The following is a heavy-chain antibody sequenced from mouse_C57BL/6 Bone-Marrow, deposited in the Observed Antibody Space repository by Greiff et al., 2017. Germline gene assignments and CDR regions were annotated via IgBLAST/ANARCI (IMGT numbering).Heavy chain of an antibody. Sequence: EVKLVESGGDLVKPGGSLKLSCAASGFTFSSYGMSWVRQTPDKRLEWVATLSSGGSYTYSPDSVKGRFTISRDNAKNTLYLQMSSLKSEDTAMYYCARKDYYGSSAWFAYWGQGTLVTVSA. D-gene: IGHD1-1*01. CDR1: GFTFSSYG. J-gene: IGHJ3*01. CDR3: ARKDYYGSSAWFAY. CDR2: LSSGGSYT. V-gene: IGHV5-6*02.